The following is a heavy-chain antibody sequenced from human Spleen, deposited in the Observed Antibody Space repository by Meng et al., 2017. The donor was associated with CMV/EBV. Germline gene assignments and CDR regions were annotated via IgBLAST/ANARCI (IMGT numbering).Heavy chain of an antibody. V-gene: IGHV4-61*05. CDR2: IYHSGRT. Sequence: SETLSLTCTVSGGSISSSSYYWGWIRQTPGKGLEWIGSIYHSGRTNYNPSLKSRVSISVDTSKNQFSLKLSSVTAADTAVYYCARGGSYPDYWGQGTLVTVSS. J-gene: IGHJ4*02. CDR1: GGSISSSSYY. CDR3: ARGGSYPDY. D-gene: IGHD1-26*01.